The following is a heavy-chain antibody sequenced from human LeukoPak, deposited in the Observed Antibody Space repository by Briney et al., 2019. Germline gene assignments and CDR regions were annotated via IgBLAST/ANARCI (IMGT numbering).Heavy chain of an antibody. CDR3: ARDPSIFGVVNYAFDI. CDR2: IYYSGST. CDR1: GGSISSYY. J-gene: IGHJ3*02. Sequence: PSGTLSLTCTDSGGSISSYYWSWIRQPPGKGLEWIGYIYYSGSTDYNPPLKSRVTISVDTSKNQFSLRLSSVTAADTAVYYCARDPSIFGVVNYAFDIWGQGKMVTVSS. V-gene: IGHV4-59*01. D-gene: IGHD3-3*01.